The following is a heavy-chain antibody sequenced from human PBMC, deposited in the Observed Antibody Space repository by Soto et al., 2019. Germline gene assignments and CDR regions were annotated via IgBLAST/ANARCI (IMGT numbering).Heavy chain of an antibody. V-gene: IGHV1-69*01. J-gene: IGHJ4*02. CDR1: GGTFSSYA. Sequence: QVQLVQSGAEVKKPGSSVKVSCKASGGTFSSYAISWVRQAHGQGLEWMGGIIPIFGTANYAQKFQGRVTSTAYESTSTAYMELSSLRSEDTAVYYCAIGEGGYSYGAFDYWGQGTLVTVSS. CDR2: IIPIFGTA. CDR3: AIGEGGYSYGAFDY. D-gene: IGHD5-18*01.